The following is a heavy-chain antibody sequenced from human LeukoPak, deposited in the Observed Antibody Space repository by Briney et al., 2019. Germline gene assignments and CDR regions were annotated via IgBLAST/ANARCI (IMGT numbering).Heavy chain of an antibody. D-gene: IGHD3-3*01. Sequence: GGSLRLSCAASGFTFSDYYMNWIRQAPGKGLEWVSYISSSGTNKYYADSVKGRFTISRDNAKNSLYLQMNSLRAEDTAVYYCVRGWSGYYAIDYWGQGTLVTVSS. V-gene: IGHV3-11*04. J-gene: IGHJ4*02. CDR1: GFTFSDYY. CDR2: ISSSGTNK. CDR3: VRGWSGYYAIDY.